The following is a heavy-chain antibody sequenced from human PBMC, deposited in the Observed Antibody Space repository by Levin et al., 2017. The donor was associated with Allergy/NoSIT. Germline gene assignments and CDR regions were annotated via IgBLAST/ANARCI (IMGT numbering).Heavy chain of an antibody. Sequence: PGESLKISCKGSGYSFTTYWIAWVRQMPGKGLEWMGIIYPGDSDTRYSPSFQGQVTFSADKSITTAYLQWTNLKASDTAIYYCARHMGSTPYSYRYALNVWGQGTTVTVSS. CDR3: ARHMGSTPYSYRYALNV. CDR2: IYPGDSDT. CDR1: GYSFTTYW. V-gene: IGHV5-51*01. J-gene: IGHJ6*02. D-gene: IGHD5/OR15-5a*01.